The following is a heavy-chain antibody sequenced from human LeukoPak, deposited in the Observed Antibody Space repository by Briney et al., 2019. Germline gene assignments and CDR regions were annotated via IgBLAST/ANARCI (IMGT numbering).Heavy chain of an antibody. CDR2: ISPTGSTT. CDR3: ARKEGLAAAGTFDYYGMDV. D-gene: IGHD6-13*01. Sequence: PGGSLRLSCTASGFSFSGHWMHWARQLPGKGLVWVSRISPTGSTTSYADSVKGRFTVSRDNAKNTLYLQVNNLRAEDTAVYYCARKEGLAAAGTFDYYGMDVWGQGTTVTVSS. J-gene: IGHJ6*02. V-gene: IGHV3-74*01. CDR1: GFSFSGHW.